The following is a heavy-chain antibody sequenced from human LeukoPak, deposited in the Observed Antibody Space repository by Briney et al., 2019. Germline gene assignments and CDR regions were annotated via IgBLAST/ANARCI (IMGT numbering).Heavy chain of an antibody. CDR3: ARQYCTTTSCYTDDAFDI. J-gene: IGHJ3*02. CDR2: IYPGDSDT. V-gene: IGHV5-51*01. D-gene: IGHD2-2*02. CDR1: GYSFTNYW. Sequence: GESLKISCKGSGYSFTNYWIGWVRQMPGKGLEWMGIIYPGDSDTRYSPSFQGQDTISAEKSISTAYLQWSSLKASDTAMYYCARQYCTTTSCYTDDAFDIWGQGTMVTVSS.